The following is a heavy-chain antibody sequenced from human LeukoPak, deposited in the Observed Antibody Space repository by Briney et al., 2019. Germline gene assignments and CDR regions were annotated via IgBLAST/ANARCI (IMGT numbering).Heavy chain of an antibody. Sequence: ASVKVSFKASGYTFTSYGISWVRQAPGQGLEWMGWISAYNGNTNYAQKLQGRVTMTTDTSTSTAYMELRSLRSDDTAVYYCARRQGGSYPKTHYYCMDVWGKGTTVTVSS. V-gene: IGHV1-18*01. CDR2: ISAYNGNT. CDR1: GYTFTSYG. D-gene: IGHD1-26*01. J-gene: IGHJ6*03. CDR3: ARRQGGSYPKTHYYCMDV.